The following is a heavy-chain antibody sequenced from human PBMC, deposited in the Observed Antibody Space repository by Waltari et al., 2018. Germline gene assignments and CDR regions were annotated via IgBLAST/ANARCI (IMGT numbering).Heavy chain of an antibody. CDR1: GGSISSHY. D-gene: IGHD3-10*01. Sequence: QVQLQESGPGLVKPSETLSLTCTVSGGSISSHYWSWIRQPPGKGLEWIGSIYHSGSTYYNPSLKSRVTISVDTSKNQFSLKLSSVTAADTAVYYCARLGDYYGSPAHNYWGQGTLVTVSS. J-gene: IGHJ4*02. V-gene: IGHV4-59*08. CDR2: IYHSGST. CDR3: ARLGDYYGSPAHNY.